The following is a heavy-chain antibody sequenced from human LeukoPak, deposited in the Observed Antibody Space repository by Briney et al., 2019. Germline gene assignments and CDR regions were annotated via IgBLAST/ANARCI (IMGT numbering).Heavy chain of an antibody. CDR3: ARVETTGRT. J-gene: IGHJ4*02. CDR2: ISRSGNFI. D-gene: IGHD1-14*01. V-gene: IGHV3-21*01. Sequence: PGGSLRLSCAASGFTFSNYAMNWVRQAPGKGLEWVSSISRSGNFIYYGDSVKGRFTISRGNAKNSLYLQMNSLRAEDTAVYYCARVETTGRTWGQGTLVSVSA. CDR1: GFTFSNYA.